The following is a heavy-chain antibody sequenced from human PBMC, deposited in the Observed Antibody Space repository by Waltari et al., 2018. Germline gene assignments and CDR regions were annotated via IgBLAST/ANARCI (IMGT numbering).Heavy chain of an antibody. Sequence: QVQLQESGPGLVKPSGTLSLTCGVSGDSSNNNHWRGWIRQAPGKGLEWIGQIYGSGITIYNPSVKCRVTISADNSKNQFSLTLKSVTAADTALYFCARGLTQYGATTGFDYWGQGTRVSVSS. J-gene: IGHJ4*02. D-gene: IGHD3-9*01. CDR3: ARGLTQYGATTGFDY. V-gene: IGHV4-4*02. CDR1: GDSSNNNHW. CDR2: IYGSGIT.